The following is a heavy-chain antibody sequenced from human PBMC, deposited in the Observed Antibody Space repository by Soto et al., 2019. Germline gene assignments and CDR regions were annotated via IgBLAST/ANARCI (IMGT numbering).Heavy chain of an antibody. Sequence: PVGSLRLSCAASGFTFSDYYMSWIRQAPGKGLEWVSCISSSGSTIYYADSVKGRFTISRDNAKNSLYLQMNSLRAEDTAVYYCARVRGQLSSGYDNFDYWGQGTLVTVSS. V-gene: IGHV3-11*01. CDR1: GFTFSDYY. J-gene: IGHJ4*02. CDR2: ISSSGSTI. CDR3: ARVRGQLSSGYDNFDY. D-gene: IGHD3-22*01.